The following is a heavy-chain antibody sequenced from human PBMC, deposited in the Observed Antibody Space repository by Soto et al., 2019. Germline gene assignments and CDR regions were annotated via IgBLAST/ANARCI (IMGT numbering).Heavy chain of an antibody. V-gene: IGHV1-18*01. CDR1: RYIFTNYG. CDR2: ITTYNGNT. CDR3: ARALTGYGMDV. Sequence: QVLLVQSGDEVREPGASVKVSCKAVRYIFTNYGVSWVRQAPGQGLEWMGWITTYNGNTEYAQKFQGRVTMTTDASTSTAYMELGSLRSDDTAIYYCARALTGYGMDVWGQGTTVTVSS. J-gene: IGHJ6*02.